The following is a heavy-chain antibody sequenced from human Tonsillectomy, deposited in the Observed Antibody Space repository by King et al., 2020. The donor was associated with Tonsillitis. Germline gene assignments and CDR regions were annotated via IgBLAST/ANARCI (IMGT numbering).Heavy chain of an antibody. J-gene: IGHJ4*02. CDR3: ATSSRSGGGFGY. CDR1: GFTFSNFW. Sequence: VQLVESGGGLVQPGGSLRLSCVASGFTFSNFWMSWVRQAPGKGLEWVANIKHDGSEKDYVDSVKGRVTISRDNAKNSLYLQMNSLRAEDTAVYYCATSSRSGGGFGYWGQGTLVTVSS. CDR2: IKHDGSEK. V-gene: IGHV3-7*01. D-gene: IGHD6-6*01.